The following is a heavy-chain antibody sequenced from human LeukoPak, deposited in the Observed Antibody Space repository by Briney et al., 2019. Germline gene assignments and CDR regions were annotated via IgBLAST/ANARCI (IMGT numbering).Heavy chain of an antibody. J-gene: IGHJ4*02. Sequence: ASVKVSCKASGYTFTGYYMNWVRQAPGQGLGWMGWINSNSGGTNYAQKVQGRVTMTRDTAISPAYMELSRLKSDDTAVYYCARLRYGSWIPFDYWGQGTLVTVSS. CDR2: INSNSGGT. V-gene: IGHV1-2*02. D-gene: IGHD6-13*01. CDR1: GYTFTGYY. CDR3: ARLRYGSWIPFDY.